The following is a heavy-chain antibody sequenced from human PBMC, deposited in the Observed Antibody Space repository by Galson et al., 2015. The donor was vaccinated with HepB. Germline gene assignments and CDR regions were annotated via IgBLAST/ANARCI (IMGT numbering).Heavy chain of an antibody. J-gene: IGHJ5*02. CDR3: ARGYCSSTSCWNWFDP. Sequence: SETLSLTCAVYGGSFSGYYWSWIRQPPGRGLEWIGEINHSGSTNYNPSLKSRVTISVDTSKNQFSLKLSSVTAADTAVYYCARGYCSSTSCWNWFDPWGQGTLVTVSS. CDR1: GGSFSGYY. CDR2: INHSGST. D-gene: IGHD2-2*01. V-gene: IGHV4-34*01.